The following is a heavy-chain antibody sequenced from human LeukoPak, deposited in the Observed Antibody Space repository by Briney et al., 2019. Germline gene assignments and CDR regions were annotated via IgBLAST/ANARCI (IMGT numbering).Heavy chain of an antibody. Sequence: GGSLRLSCAASGFTVSSNYMSWVRQAPGKGLEWVSAISGSGGSTYYADSVKGRFTISRDNSKNTLYLQMNSLRAEDTAVYYCAKRENYYGSGSYYIIWGQGTLVTVSS. V-gene: IGHV3-23*01. CDR2: ISGSGGST. CDR3: AKRENYYGSGSYYII. J-gene: IGHJ4*02. D-gene: IGHD3-10*01. CDR1: GFTVSSNY.